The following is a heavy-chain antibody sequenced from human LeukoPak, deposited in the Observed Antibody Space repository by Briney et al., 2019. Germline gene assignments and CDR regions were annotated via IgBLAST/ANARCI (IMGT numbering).Heavy chain of an antibody. CDR3: ARDDCGDTCYPGGY. J-gene: IGHJ4*02. D-gene: IGHD2-21*01. CDR2: IKAGNGDT. Sequence: GASVKVSCKASGYIFTKYVVHWVRQAPGQRPDWMGRIKAGNGDTKYSQNFQDRLTITRDTSASTVYMELSSLTSEDTALYYCARDDCGDTCYPGGYWGQGTLVTVSS. CDR1: GYIFTKYV. V-gene: IGHV1-3*01.